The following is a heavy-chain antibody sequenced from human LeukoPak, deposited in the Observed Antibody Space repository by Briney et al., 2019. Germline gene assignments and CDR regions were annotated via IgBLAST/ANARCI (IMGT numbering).Heavy chain of an antibody. CDR3: ARATTAMVPFFAY. J-gene: IGHJ4*02. D-gene: IGHD5-18*01. V-gene: IGHV3-48*01. CDR2: ISSSSSTI. Sequence: PGGSLRLSCVMSGFTLSSFTMHWVRQAPGKGLEWVSYISSSSSTIYYADSVKGRFTISRDNAKYSLYLQMNSLRAEDTAVYYCARATTAMVPFFAYWGQGTLVTVSS. CDR1: GFTLSSFT.